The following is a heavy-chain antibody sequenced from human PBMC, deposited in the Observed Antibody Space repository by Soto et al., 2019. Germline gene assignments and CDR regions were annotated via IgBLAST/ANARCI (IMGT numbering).Heavy chain of an antibody. J-gene: IGHJ6*02. D-gene: IGHD6-19*01. CDR1: GFTFSSYA. CDR2: ISYDGSNK. CDR3: ARDGDIAVAGTSLPHYYGMDV. V-gene: IGHV3-30-3*01. Sequence: GGSLRLSCAASGFTFSSYAMHWVRQAPGKGLEWVAVISYDGSNKYYADSVKGGFTISRDNSKNTLYLQMNSLRAEDTAVYYCARDGDIAVAGTSLPHYYGMDVWGQGTTVTVSS.